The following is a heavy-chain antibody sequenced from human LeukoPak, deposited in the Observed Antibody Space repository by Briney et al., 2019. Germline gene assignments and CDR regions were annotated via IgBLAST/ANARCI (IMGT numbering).Heavy chain of an antibody. D-gene: IGHD3-9*01. CDR1: GFTFSSYA. V-gene: IGHV3-23*01. CDR2: ISASGGST. Sequence: GGPLRLSCAASGFTFSSYAMSWVRQAPGKGLEWVSAISASGGSTYYADSVKGRFTISRDNSKNTLYLQMNSLSAEDTAVYYCAKGRNVLRYPYGMDVWGQGTTVTVS. CDR3: AKGRNVLRYPYGMDV. J-gene: IGHJ6*02.